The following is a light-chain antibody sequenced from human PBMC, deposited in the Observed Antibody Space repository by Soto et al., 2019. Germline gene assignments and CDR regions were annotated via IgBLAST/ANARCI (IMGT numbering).Light chain of an antibody. CDR3: QKYENYWT. Sequence: DIQMTQSPSTLSGSVGDRVTITCRASQTISSWLAWYQQKPGKAPKLLIYDASNLESGVPSRFSGSGSGTEFTLTISSLQPEDFGIYYCQKYENYWTFGQGTKVDNK. CDR2: DAS. V-gene: IGKV1-5*01. CDR1: QTISSW. J-gene: IGKJ1*01.